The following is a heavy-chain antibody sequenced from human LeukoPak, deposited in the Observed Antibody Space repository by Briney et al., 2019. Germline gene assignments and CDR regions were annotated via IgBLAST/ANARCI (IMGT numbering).Heavy chain of an antibody. J-gene: IGHJ4*02. CDR3: ARAIPGGSGTFDY. Sequence: SETLSLTCAVYGGSFSGYYWSWIRQPPGKGLEWIGEINHSGSTNYNPSLKSRVTISVDTSKNQFSLKLSSVTAADTAVYYCARAIPGGSGTFDYWGQGTLVTVSS. CDR2: INHSGST. V-gene: IGHV4-34*01. D-gene: IGHD3-10*01. CDR1: GGSFSGYY.